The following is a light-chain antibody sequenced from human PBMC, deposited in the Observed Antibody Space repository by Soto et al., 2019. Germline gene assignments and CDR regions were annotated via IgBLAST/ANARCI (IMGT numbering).Light chain of an antibody. CDR1: TSDVGGYNY. CDR2: EVT. CDR3: SSYRTGTSWV. J-gene: IGLJ3*02. V-gene: IGLV2-14*01. Sequence: QSVLPQPASGSGSPGQSITISCTGTTSDVGGYNYVSWYYQHPGDAPKHIIYEVTNRPSGVSNRFSGSKSANTASLTISGLQAEYESDYYCSSYRTGTSWVFGGGTKLT.